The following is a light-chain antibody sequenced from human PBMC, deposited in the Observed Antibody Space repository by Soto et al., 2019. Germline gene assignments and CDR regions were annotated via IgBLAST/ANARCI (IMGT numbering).Light chain of an antibody. CDR1: QGVSSY. J-gene: IGKJ4*01. CDR2: AAS. V-gene: IGKV1-39*01. CDR3: QQSYSIPS. Sequence: DIQMTQSPSSLSASIGDRVTITCRASQGVSSYLNWYQHKPGKAPKLLIYAASSLQSGVPSRFTGDGSGTDFTFTITSLQPEDIATYYCQQSYSIPSFGGGTKVEI.